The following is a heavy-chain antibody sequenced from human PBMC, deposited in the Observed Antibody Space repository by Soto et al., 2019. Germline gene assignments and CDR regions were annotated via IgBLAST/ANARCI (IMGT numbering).Heavy chain of an antibody. CDR3: GRISRSCFDY. V-gene: IGHV1-46*01. CDR1: GYTFTSYY. D-gene: IGHD3-10*01. Sequence: PSVKVSCKASGYTFTSYYMHWVRQAPRQGLEWMGIINPSGGSTSYAQKLQGRVTMTRDTSTSTVYMELSSLRSEDTAVYYCGRISRSCFDYWGQGTLVTVSS. CDR2: INPSGGST. J-gene: IGHJ4*02.